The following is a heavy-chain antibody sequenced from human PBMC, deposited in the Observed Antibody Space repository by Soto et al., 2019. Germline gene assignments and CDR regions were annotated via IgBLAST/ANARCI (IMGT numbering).Heavy chain of an antibody. CDR3: ARTSMQSRGYSYDHGGMDV. D-gene: IGHD5-18*01. CDR2: IDPSDSYT. Sequence: EVQLVQSGAEVKKPGESLRISCKGSGYSFTSYWISWVRQMPGKGLEWMGRIDPSDSYTNYSPSFQGHVTISADKSISTAYLQWSSLKASDTAMYYCARTSMQSRGYSYDHGGMDVWGQGTTVTVSS. J-gene: IGHJ6*02. V-gene: IGHV5-10-1*01. CDR1: GYSFTSYW.